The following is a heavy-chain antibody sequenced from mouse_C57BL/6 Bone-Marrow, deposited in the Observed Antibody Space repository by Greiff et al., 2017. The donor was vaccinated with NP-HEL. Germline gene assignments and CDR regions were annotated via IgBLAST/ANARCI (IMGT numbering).Heavy chain of an antibody. V-gene: IGHV5-17*01. D-gene: IGHD2-14*01. CDR3: ARWMVRRWYFDV. CDR2: ISSGRSTI. J-gene: IGHJ1*03. Sequence: EVKLVESGGGLVKPGGSLKLSCAASGFTFSDYGMHWVRQAPEKGLEWVAYISSGRSTIYYADTVKGRFTISRDNAKNTLFLQMTSLRSEDTAMYYCARWMVRRWYFDVWGTGTTVTVSS. CDR1: GFTFSDYG.